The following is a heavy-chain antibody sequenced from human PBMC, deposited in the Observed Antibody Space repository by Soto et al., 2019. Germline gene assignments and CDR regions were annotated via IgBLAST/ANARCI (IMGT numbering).Heavy chain of an antibody. CDR2: IRSKAYGGTT. V-gene: IGHV3-49*04. Sequence: AGGFLRLSCTASGFTFGDYAMSWVRQAPGKGLEWVGFIRSKAYGGTTEYAASVKGRFTISRDDSKSIAYLQMNSLKTEDTAVYYCTRAWNWNPTLDYWGQGTLVTVSS. CDR3: TRAWNWNPTLDY. J-gene: IGHJ4*02. D-gene: IGHD1-1*01. CDR1: GFTFGDYA.